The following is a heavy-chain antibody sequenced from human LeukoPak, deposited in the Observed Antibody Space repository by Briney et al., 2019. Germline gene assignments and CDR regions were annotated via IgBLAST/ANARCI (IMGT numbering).Heavy chain of an antibody. CDR1: GFAFSSYG. V-gene: IGHV3-30*02. D-gene: IGHD2-2*01. CDR2: ITYDGSNQ. CDR3: AKDLGRYCSSTCCYET. Sequence: PGGSLRLSCAASGFAFSSYGIHWVRQAPGKGLEWVAFITYDGSNQGYADSVKGRFTISRDNSKNTMYLQMSSLRAEDTAVYYCAKDLGRYCSSTCCYETWGQGSLVTVSS. J-gene: IGHJ1*01.